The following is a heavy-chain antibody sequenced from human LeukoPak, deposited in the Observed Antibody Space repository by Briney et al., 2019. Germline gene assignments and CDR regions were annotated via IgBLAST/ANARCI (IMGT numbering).Heavy chain of an antibody. D-gene: IGHD3-22*01. J-gene: IGHJ4*02. CDR3: AKTYYDSSGYYYFFDF. CDR1: GFTFSSCA. Sequence: GGSLRLSCAASGFTFSSCAMSWVRQAPGKGLEWVSAIGGGGASTYYADSVKGRFTISRDNSQNTLCLQMNSLRAEDTAVYYCAKTYYDSSGYYYFFDFWGQGTLVTVSS. V-gene: IGHV3-23*01. CDR2: IGGGGAST.